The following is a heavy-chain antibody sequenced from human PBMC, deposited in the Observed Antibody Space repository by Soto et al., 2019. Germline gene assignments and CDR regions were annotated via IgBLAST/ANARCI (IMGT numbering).Heavy chain of an antibody. CDR1: GFTFSSYG. V-gene: IGHV3-33*01. CDR3: ARDPQGQWLPDY. D-gene: IGHD6-19*01. Sequence: GGSLRLSCAASGFTFSSYGMHWVRQAPGKGPEWVAVIWYDGSNKYYADSVKGRFTISRDNSKNTLYLQMNSLRAEDTAVYYCARDPQGQWLPDYWGQGTLVTVSS. J-gene: IGHJ4*02. CDR2: IWYDGSNK.